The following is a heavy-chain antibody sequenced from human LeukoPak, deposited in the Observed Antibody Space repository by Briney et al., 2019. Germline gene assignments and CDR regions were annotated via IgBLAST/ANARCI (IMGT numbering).Heavy chain of an antibody. CDR2: IYYGGST. J-gene: IGHJ5*02. D-gene: IGHD2-2*01. CDR1: AGSISSSSYY. V-gene: IGHV4-39*01. CDR3: ARRYCSSTSCLLSWFDP. Sequence: SQTLSLTCTVAAGSISSSSYYWGWIRQPPGKGLEWIGRIYYGGSTYYNPSLKSRVTISVDTSKNQFSLKLSSVTAADTAVCYCARRYCSSTSCLLSWFDPWGQGTLVTVSS.